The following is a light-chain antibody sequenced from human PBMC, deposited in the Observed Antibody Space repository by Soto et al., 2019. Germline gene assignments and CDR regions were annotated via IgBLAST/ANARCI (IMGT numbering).Light chain of an antibody. Sequence: DIVLTQSPLSLPVTPGEPASISCRSSQSLLHSYGNIYLVWYLQKSGQSPQLLIYLGSIRASGVPDRFSGSGSGTDFALKITRVEAEDVGVYYCMQAIQAPRTFGLGTKVDIK. CDR1: QSLLHSYGNIY. V-gene: IGKV2-28*01. J-gene: IGKJ1*01. CDR3: MQAIQAPRT. CDR2: LGS.